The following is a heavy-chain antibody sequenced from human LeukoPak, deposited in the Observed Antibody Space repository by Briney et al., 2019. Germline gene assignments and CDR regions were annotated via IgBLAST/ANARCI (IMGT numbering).Heavy chain of an antibody. D-gene: IGHD2-2*01. CDR2: VNPRGGST. Sequence: GASVKVSCKTSGFTFTNYYMHWVRQAPGQGLEWMGIVNPRGGSTTYAQKFQGRVTMTRDTSTSTVYMELGSLRYEDTAVYYCARDPTVVPAAIEDYWGQGTLVTVSS. J-gene: IGHJ4*02. CDR1: GFTFTNYY. V-gene: IGHV1-46*01. CDR3: ARDPTVVPAAIEDY.